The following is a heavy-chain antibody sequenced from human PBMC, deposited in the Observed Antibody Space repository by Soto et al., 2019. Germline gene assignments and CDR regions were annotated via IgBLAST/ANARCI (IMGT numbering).Heavy chain of an antibody. J-gene: IGHJ4*02. D-gene: IGHD6-13*01. CDR3: ARLRASSWYMGGYLDY. CDR1: GFSFSDYY. CDR2: IVIGSDYT. Sequence: QVQLVESGGGLVKPGGSLRLSCVASGFSFSDYYMSWIRQAPGKGLEWVSYIVIGSDYTNYADSVKGRFTISRDNAKNSLYLEMNNLRAEDTAVYYCARLRASSWYMGGYLDYWGQGTLVTVSS. V-gene: IGHV3-11*06.